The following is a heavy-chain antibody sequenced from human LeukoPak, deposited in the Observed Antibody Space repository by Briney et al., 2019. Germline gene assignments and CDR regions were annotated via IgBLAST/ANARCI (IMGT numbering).Heavy chain of an antibody. Sequence: PSETLSLTCSVSYGSINNYNWNWIRQPPGKGLEWIWYIYHSGRTTYSPSLKGRVTMSVDTSKNQHYLKLTSVTAADTAVYYCAGDYSSGSYRFDFWGRGSLVTVSS. J-gene: IGHJ4*02. CDR2: IYHSGRT. CDR1: YGSINNYN. V-gene: IGHV4-59*13. D-gene: IGHD3-10*01. CDR3: AGDYSSGSYRFDF.